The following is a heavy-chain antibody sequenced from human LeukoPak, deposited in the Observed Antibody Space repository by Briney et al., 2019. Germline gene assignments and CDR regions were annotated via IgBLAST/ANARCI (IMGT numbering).Heavy chain of an antibody. CDR1: GFTFSSYS. V-gene: IGHV3-48*04. J-gene: IGHJ4*02. Sequence: AGGSLRLSCAASGFTFSSYSMNWVRQAPGKGLEWVSYISSSGSTIYYADSVKGRFTISRDNAKNSLYLQMNSLRAEDTAVYYCARGWLRGGFDYWGQGTLVTVSS. CDR2: ISSSGSTI. D-gene: IGHD5-12*01. CDR3: ARGWLRGGFDY.